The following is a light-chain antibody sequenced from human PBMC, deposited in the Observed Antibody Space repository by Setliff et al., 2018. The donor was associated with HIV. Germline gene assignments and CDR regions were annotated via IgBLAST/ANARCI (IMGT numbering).Light chain of an antibody. V-gene: IGLV2-14*01. J-gene: IGLJ2*01. CDR3: SSYTTTNTGV. Sequence: QSVLTQPASVSGSPGQSITISCTGASSDVGDYNYFSWYQQHPGKAPKLMIYGVTNRPSGISNRFSGSKSGNTASLTISGLQAEDEADYYCSSYTTTNTGVFGGGTKVTVL. CDR2: GVT. CDR1: SSDVGDYNY.